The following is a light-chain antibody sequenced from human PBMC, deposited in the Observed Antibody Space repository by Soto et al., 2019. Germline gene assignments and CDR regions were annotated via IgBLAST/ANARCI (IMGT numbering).Light chain of an antibody. V-gene: IGKV3-15*01. CDR3: QQGHNWPLT. J-gene: IGKJ2*01. CDR1: QSINSE. CDR2: GAS. Sequence: EIVMTQSPATLSLSPGARAALSCRASQSINSELAWYQQKPGQPPRLLIYGASTRATVVPARFTGSESGSEFTLTISGLQSEDFAVYYCQQGHNWPLTFGQGSRLEI.